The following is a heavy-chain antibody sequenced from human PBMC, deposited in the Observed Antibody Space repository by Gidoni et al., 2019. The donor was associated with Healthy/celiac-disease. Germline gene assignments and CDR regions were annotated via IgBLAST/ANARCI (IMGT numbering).Heavy chain of an antibody. CDR2: IIPIFGTA. CDR1: AGTFSRYA. CDR3: ARVSSGYSYGYMFDY. V-gene: IGHV1-69*06. Sequence: QVQLVQSGAELKKPGSSVKVSCTASAGTFSRYAIIWVRQAPGQGIEWMGGIIPIFGTANYSQKFQGRVKITADKSTSTAYMELSSLRSEDTAVYYCARVSSGYSYGYMFDYWGQGTLVTVSS. J-gene: IGHJ4*02. D-gene: IGHD5-18*01.